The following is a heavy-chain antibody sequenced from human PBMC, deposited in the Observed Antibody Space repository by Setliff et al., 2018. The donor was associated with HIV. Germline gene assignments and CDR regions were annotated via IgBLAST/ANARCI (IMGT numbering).Heavy chain of an antibody. Sequence: ASVKVSCKASGYTFTSYSMHWVRQAPGQGLEWMGWISAYNGNTDYAPRLLGRVTMTTDTSTSMAYMELRSLSSDDTAVYYCARARLQGIVTAVGPRDNCLDPWGQGTRVTVSS. CDR1: GYTFTSYS. CDR3: ARARLQGIVTAVGPRDNCLDP. D-gene: IGHD1-26*01. V-gene: IGHV1-18*04. CDR2: ISAYNGNT. J-gene: IGHJ5*02.